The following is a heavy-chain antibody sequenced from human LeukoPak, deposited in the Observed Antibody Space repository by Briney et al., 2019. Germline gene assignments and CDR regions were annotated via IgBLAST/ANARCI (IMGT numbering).Heavy chain of an antibody. J-gene: IGHJ3*02. V-gene: IGHV4-34*01. CDR1: GGSLSGYY. CDR2: INHSGST. Sequence: SETLSLTCAVYGGSLSGYYWNWIRQPPGKGLEWIGEINHSGSTNYNPSLKSRVTISVDTSNNQFSLKLSSVTAADTAVYYCARVYLANDAFDIWGQGTMVTVSS. CDR3: ARVYLANDAFDI. D-gene: IGHD2/OR15-2a*01.